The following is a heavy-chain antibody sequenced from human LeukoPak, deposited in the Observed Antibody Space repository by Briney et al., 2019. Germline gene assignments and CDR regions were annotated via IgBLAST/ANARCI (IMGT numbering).Heavy chain of an antibody. CDR2: ISSSSNYI. CDR1: GFTFSSYS. J-gene: IGHJ4*02. D-gene: IGHD1-26*01. V-gene: IGHV3-21*01. Sequence: GGSLRLSCSASGFTFSSYSMNWVRQAPGKGLEWVSSISSSSNYIYYADSVKGRFTISRDNAKNSLYLQMNSLRAEDTAVCYCAREVVGATSGDYWGQGTLVTVSS. CDR3: AREVVGATSGDY.